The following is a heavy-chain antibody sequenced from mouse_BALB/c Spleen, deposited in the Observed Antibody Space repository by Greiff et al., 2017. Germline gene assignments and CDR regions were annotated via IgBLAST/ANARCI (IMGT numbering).Heavy chain of an antibody. Sequence: ESGPGLVKPSQSLSLTCTVTGYSITSDYAWNWIRQFPGNKLEWMGYISYSGSTSYNPSLKSRISITRDTSKNQFFLQLNSVTTEDTATYYCARRAYYGNYAWFAYWGQGTLVTVSA. CDR1: GYSITSDYA. CDR3: ARRAYYGNYAWFAY. D-gene: IGHD2-10*01. J-gene: IGHJ3*01. V-gene: IGHV3-2*02. CDR2: ISYSGST.